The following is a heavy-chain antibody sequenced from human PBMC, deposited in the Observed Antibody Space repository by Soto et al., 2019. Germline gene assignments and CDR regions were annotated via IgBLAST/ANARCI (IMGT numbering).Heavy chain of an antibody. CDR3: ARGRNTEARSRAIDV. V-gene: IGHV1-8*01. D-gene: IGHD6-6*01. J-gene: IGHJ4*02. Sequence: GSSVKLSCKASGYTFTSYDINWVRQATGQGLEWMGWMNPNSGNTGYAQKFQGRVTMTRNTSISTAYMELSSLRSEDTAVYYCARGRNTEARSRAIDVWGQRSLVIVSA. CDR2: MNPNSGNT. CDR1: GYTFTSYD.